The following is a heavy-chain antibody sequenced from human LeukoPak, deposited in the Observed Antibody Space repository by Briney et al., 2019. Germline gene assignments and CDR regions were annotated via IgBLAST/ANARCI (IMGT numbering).Heavy chain of an antibody. J-gene: IGHJ3*02. CDR1: GYTFTSYG. Sequence: ASVKVSCKASGYTFTSYGISWVRQAPGQGLEWMGWISAYNGNTNYAQKLQGRVTMTTDTSTSTAYMELRSLRSDDTAVYYCASSVGATWMGDAFDIWGQGTMVTVSS. CDR2: ISAYNGNT. CDR3: ASSVGATWMGDAFDI. V-gene: IGHV1-18*01. D-gene: IGHD1-26*01.